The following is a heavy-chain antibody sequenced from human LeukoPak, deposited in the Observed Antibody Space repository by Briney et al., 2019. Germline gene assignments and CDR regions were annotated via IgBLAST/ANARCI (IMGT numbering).Heavy chain of an antibody. CDR2: INHSAST. D-gene: IGHD1-14*01. V-gene: IGHV4-34*01. J-gene: IGHJ3*02. CDR3: ARHKVRGPTGGAFDI. Sequence: SETLSLTCAVYGGSFSGYYWSWIRQPPGKGLEWIGEINHSASTNYNPSLKSRVTISVDTSKNQFSLKLSSVTAADTAVYYCARHKVRGPTGGAFDIRGQGTMVTVSS. CDR1: GGSFSGYY.